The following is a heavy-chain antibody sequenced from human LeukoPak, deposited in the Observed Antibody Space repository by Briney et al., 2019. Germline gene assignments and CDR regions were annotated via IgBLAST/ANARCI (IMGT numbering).Heavy chain of an antibody. CDR3: AKGGQNYDFWRFNY. J-gene: IGHJ4*02. D-gene: IGHD3-3*01. V-gene: IGHV3-23*01. Sequence: GGSLRLSGAATGFSVCIYPMSWHPPAPGKGLVWGSSIRENGVSTYYGDSVKGRFTISRDNSKNTVYVQMNSLRDEDTAVYYCAKGGQNYDFWRFNYWGRGTMVTVSS. CDR1: GFSVCIYP. CDR2: IRENGVST.